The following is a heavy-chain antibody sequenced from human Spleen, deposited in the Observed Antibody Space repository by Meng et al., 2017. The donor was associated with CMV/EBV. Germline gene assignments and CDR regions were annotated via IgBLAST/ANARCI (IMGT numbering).Heavy chain of an antibody. D-gene: IGHD2-2*01. Sequence: SVKVSCKASGFTFSNSAVQWVRQARGQRPEWIGWIVVGSGVTDFAQNFQERVTITWDMSTTTAYMELSSLRSEDTAVYYCAAVVSGYCTSTSCFDYWDQGTLVTVSS. CDR2: IVVGSGVT. V-gene: IGHV1-58*01. J-gene: IGHJ4*02. CDR3: AAVVSGYCTSTSCFDY. CDR1: GFTFSNSA.